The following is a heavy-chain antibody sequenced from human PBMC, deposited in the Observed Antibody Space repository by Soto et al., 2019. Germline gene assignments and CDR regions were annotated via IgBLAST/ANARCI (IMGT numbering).Heavy chain of an antibody. CDR1: GFTFSSYS. V-gene: IGHV3-21*01. D-gene: IGHD3-16*02. Sequence: GGSLRLSCAASGFTFSSYSMNWVRQAPGKGLEWVSSISSSSSYIYYADSVKGRFTISRDNAKNSLYLQMNSLRAEDTAVYYCATLNYDYIWGSYPLDYWGQGTLVTVSS. J-gene: IGHJ4*02. CDR3: ATLNYDYIWGSYPLDY. CDR2: ISSSSSYI.